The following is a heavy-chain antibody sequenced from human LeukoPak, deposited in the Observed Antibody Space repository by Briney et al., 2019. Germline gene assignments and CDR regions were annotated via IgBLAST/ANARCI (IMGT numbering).Heavy chain of an antibody. CDR1: GFTFSSYA. J-gene: IGHJ4*02. D-gene: IGHD2-21*02. V-gene: IGHV3-23*01. CDR2: ISGSGGST. CDR3: AKDEDEHIVVVTGFDY. Sequence: PGGSLRLSCAASGFTFSSYAMSWVRQAPGKGLEWVSAISGSGGSTYYADSVEGRFTISRDNSKNTLYLQMNSLRAEDTAVYYCAKDEDEHIVVVTGFDYWGQGTLVTVSS.